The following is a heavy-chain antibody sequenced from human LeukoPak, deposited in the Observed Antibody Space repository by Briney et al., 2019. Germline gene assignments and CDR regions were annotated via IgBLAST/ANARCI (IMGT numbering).Heavy chain of an antibody. CDR3: ARHSTAYCGGDCPGAFDI. CDR1: GGSISSYY. D-gene: IGHD2-21*02. CDR2: IYYSGST. Sequence: SETLSLTCTVSGGSISSYYWSWIRQPPGKGLEWIGYIYYSGSTNYNPSLKSRVTISVDTSKNQFSLKLSSVTAADTAVYYCARHSTAYCGGDCPGAFDIWGQGTMVTVSS. V-gene: IGHV4-59*08. J-gene: IGHJ3*02.